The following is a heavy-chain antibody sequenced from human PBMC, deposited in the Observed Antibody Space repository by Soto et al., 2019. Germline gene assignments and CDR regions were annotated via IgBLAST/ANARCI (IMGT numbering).Heavy chain of an antibody. Sequence: SETLSLTCTVSGGSISSSSYYWGWIRQPPGKGLEWIGSIYYSGSTYYNPSLKSRVTISVDTSKNQFSLKLSSVTAADTAVYYCARHLTGVGVVPAAIHWFDPWGQGTLVTVSS. CDR3: ARHLTGVGVVPAAIHWFDP. V-gene: IGHV4-39*01. J-gene: IGHJ5*02. CDR1: GGSISSSSYY. D-gene: IGHD2-2*02. CDR2: IYYSGST.